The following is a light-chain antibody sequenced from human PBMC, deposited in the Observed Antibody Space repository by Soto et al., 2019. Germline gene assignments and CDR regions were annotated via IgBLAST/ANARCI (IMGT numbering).Light chain of an antibody. CDR3: SSYTSSRTLV. CDR2: EVS. J-gene: IGLJ1*01. CDR1: SSDIGGDYNY. V-gene: IGLV2-14*01. Sequence: QSVLTQPASVSGSPGQSITISCTGTSSDIGGDYNYVSWYQQHPGKAPKLMIYEVSDRPSGVSNRLSGSRSGNTASLTISGLQAEDEADYYCSSYTSSRTLVFXTGTKVTVL.